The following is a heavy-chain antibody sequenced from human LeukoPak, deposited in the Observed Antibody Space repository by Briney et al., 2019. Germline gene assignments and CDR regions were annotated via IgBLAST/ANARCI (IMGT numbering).Heavy chain of an antibody. CDR1: GDSVSRNSTT. Sequence: SQTLSLTCAISGDSVSRNSTTWSWIRQSPSRGLEWLGRTFYRSKWFNEYTSSVKSRISIKPDTSKNQFSLQLNSVTPEDTAVYYCARGVCSGGICYSDSAFDIWGQGTMVTVSS. D-gene: IGHD2-15*01. V-gene: IGHV6-1*01. CDR3: ARGVCSGGICYSDSAFDI. J-gene: IGHJ3*02. CDR2: TFYRSKWFN.